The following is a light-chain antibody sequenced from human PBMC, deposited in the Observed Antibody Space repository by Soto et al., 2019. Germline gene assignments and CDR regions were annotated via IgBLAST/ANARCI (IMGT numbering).Light chain of an antibody. Sequence: QSVLTQPPSASGSPGQSVTISCTGTSSDVGGYDYVSWYQQHPGKAPKLMIYDVSKRPSGVPDRFSGSKSGNTASLTVSGLQAEDEADYYCSSYAGSDPVVFGGGTKVTVL. CDR3: SSYAGSDPVV. J-gene: IGLJ2*01. V-gene: IGLV2-8*01. CDR2: DVS. CDR1: SSDVGGYDY.